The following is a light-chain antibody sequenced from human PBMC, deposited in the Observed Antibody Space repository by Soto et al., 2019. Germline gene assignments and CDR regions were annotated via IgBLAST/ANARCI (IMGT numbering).Light chain of an antibody. V-gene: IGKV3-15*01. J-gene: IGKJ2*01. CDR1: QSVRTN. Sequence: EIVMTQSPATLSASPGERATLSCRASQSVRTNLAWYQQKPGQAPRLLIYDASTMATGIPARFSGSGSGTEFTLTISSLQSEDFAVYYCQQYNNSPPYTFGQGTKLEIK. CDR2: DAS. CDR3: QQYNNSPPYT.